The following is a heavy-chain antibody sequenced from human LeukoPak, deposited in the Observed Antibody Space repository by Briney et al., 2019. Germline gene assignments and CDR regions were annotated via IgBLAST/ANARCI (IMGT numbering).Heavy chain of an antibody. CDR1: GGSFSVYY. V-gene: IGHV4-34*01. CDR2: INQSGRT. CDR3: ARGWFGLWHISYADDNAFDI. D-gene: IGHD2-2*01. Sequence: SETLSLTCAVDGGSFSVYYWSWIRQVPGKGLEWSREINQSGRTNYNPFFKSRVTISVETSKNQISLKLSFVAATDTAMYFCARGWFGLWHISYADDNAFDIWGQGTMVTVSS. J-gene: IGHJ3*02.